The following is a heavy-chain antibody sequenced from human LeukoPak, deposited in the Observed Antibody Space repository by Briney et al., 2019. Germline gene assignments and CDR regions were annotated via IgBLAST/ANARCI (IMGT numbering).Heavy chain of an antibody. V-gene: IGHV3-30*04. Sequence: GGSLRLSCAASKFTFSTYAMHWVRQAPGKGLEWVAVISYDGNEEYYADSVKGRFTISRDTSRNTLYLQMSSLRAEDTAVYYCAKDFSPDYWGQGTLVTVSS. CDR2: ISYDGNEE. J-gene: IGHJ4*02. CDR1: KFTFSTYA. CDR3: AKDFSPDY.